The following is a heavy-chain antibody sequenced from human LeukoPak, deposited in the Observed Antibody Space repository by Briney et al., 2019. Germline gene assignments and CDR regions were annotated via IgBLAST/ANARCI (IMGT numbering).Heavy chain of an antibody. CDR3: ARFADYYGSGGVDY. J-gene: IGHJ4*02. CDR1: GFTFSDYY. Sequence: RGSLRLSCAAPGFTFSDYYMSWIRQAPGKGLEWVSYISSSSSYTNYADSVKGRFTISRENAKNSLYLQMNSLRAEDTAVYYCARFADYYGSGGVDYWGQGTLVTVSS. V-gene: IGHV3-11*03. D-gene: IGHD3-10*01. CDR2: ISSSSSYT.